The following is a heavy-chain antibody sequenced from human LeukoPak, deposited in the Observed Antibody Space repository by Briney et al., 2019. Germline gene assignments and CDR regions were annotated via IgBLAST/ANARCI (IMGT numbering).Heavy chain of an antibody. J-gene: IGHJ4*02. V-gene: IGHV1-3*04. D-gene: IGHD6-13*01. CDR1: GYTFPSYT. CDR2: INTANGNT. CDR3: ARQAAAGPKFDC. Sequence: ASVKVSCKASGYTFPSYTMHWVRQAPGQRLEWMGWINTANGNTKYSQKFQDRVTITRDTSATTAYVDMSSLTSEDTAVYYCARQAAAGPKFDCWGQGTLVTVSS.